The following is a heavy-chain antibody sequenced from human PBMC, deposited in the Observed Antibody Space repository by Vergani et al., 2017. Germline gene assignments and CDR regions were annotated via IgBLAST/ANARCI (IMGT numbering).Heavy chain of an antibody. V-gene: IGHV4-31*03. CDR2: IFYSGTT. J-gene: IGHJ6*03. CDR3: ARVDTQVPATSHFYYMDV. CDR1: GESIRSGSHY. Sequence: QVKLQESGPGLLKPSQTLSLTCTVSGESIRSGSHYWSWIRQRPGKCLEWIGYIFYSGTTYDNPSLRSRLTISVDTSQNQFSLKLRSVTAADTAVYYCARVDTQVPATSHFYYMDVWGKGTTVVVSS. D-gene: IGHD6-25*01.